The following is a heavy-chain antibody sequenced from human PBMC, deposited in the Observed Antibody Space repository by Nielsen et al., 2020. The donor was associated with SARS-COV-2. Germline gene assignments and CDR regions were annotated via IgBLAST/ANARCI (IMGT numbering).Heavy chain of an antibody. CDR1: GFTFSSYS. CDR3: ARDLGIAVAGTGEDAFDI. J-gene: IGHJ3*02. D-gene: IGHD6-19*01. Sequence: GEYLKLYCAASGFTFSSYSMNWVRQAQGKGLEWVSSISSSSSYIYYADSVKGRFTISRDNAKNSLYLQMNSLRAEDTAVYYCARDLGIAVAGTGEDAFDIWGQGTMVTVSS. CDR2: ISSSSSYI. V-gene: IGHV3-21*01.